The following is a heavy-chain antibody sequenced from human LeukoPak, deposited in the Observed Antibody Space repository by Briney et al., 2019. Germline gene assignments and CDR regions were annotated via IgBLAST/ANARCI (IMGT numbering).Heavy chain of an antibody. V-gene: IGHV4-59*11. CDR2: IYYSGST. CDR1: GGSISSHY. J-gene: IGHJ4*02. Sequence: SETLSLTCTVSGGSISSHYWSWIRQPPGKGLEWIGYIYYSGSTNYNPSLKSRVTISVDTSKNQFSLKLSSVTAADTAVYYCARASGPYSAFDYWGQGTLVTVSS. D-gene: IGHD2-15*01. CDR3: ARASGPYSAFDY.